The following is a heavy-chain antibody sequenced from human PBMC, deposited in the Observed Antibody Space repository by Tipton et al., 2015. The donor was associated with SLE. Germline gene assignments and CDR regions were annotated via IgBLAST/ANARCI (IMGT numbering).Heavy chain of an antibody. CDR1: GGTFSSYA. CDR3: ARGGHYDSSVQRGAFDI. Sequence: QSGAEVKKPGSSVKVSCKASGGTFSSYAISWVRQAPGQGLEWMGGIIPIFGTANYAQKFQGRVTITTDESTSTAYMELSSLRSEDTAVYYCARGGHYDSSVQRGAFDIWGQGTMVTVSS. D-gene: IGHD3-22*01. V-gene: IGHV1-69*05. CDR2: IIPIFGTA. J-gene: IGHJ3*02.